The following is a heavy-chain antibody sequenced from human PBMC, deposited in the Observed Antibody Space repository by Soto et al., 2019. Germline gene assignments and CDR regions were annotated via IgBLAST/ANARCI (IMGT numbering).Heavy chain of an antibody. Sequence: QVHLVQSGAEVKKPGASVKVSCKASGYTFTSYGITWVRQAPGQGLEWMGWISAHNGNTDYAQKLQGRVLVTRDTSPSTAYMELRSLRSDDTAVYYCARGRYGDYWGQGALVTVSS. J-gene: IGHJ4*02. V-gene: IGHV1-18*01. CDR1: GYTFTSYG. D-gene: IGHD1-1*01. CDR2: ISAHNGNT. CDR3: ARGRYGDY.